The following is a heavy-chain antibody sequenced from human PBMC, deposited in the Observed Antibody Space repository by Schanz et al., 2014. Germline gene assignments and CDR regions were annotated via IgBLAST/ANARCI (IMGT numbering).Heavy chain of an antibody. J-gene: IGHJ4*02. Sequence: EVQLLESGGGLVQPGGSLRLSCAASGFTFSSYAMSWVRQAPGRGLEWVSAISGSGGTTYYADSVKGRFTISRDNSKSTLYVQMNSLRVEDTAVYYCAKTLCPGGTQTFGNWGRGTLVTVSS. V-gene: IGHV3-23*01. CDR1: GFTFSSYA. CDR2: ISGSGGTT. CDR3: AKTLCPGGTQTFGN. D-gene: IGHD2-15*01.